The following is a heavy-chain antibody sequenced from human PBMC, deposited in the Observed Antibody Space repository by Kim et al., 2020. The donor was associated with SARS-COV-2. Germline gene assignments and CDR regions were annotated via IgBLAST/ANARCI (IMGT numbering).Heavy chain of an antibody. CDR2: INHSGST. D-gene: IGHD3-10*01. J-gene: IGHJ5*02. CDR3: ARDYGSGSYYPVRVDWFDP. CDR1: GGSFSGYY. Sequence: SETLSLTCAVYGGSFSGYYWSWIRQPPGKGLEWIGEINHSGSTNYNPSLKSRVTISVDTSKNQFSLKLSSVTAADTAVYYCARDYGSGSYYPVRVDWFDPWGQGTLVTVSS. V-gene: IGHV4-34*01.